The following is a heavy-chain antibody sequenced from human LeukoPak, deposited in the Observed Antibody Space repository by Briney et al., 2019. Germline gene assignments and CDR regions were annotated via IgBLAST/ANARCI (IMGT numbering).Heavy chain of an antibody. CDR1: GFTFSNYA. V-gene: IGHV3-23*01. Sequence: GGSLRLSCAASGFTFSNYAMSWVRQAPGKGLEWVSALSGSGGSTFYADSVKGRFTISRDNSKNTVYLQMNSLRAEDTALYYCAMKVVAGAEYFQHWGQGTLVTVSS. J-gene: IGHJ1*01. D-gene: IGHD2-15*01. CDR2: LSGSGGST. CDR3: AMKVVAGAEYFQH.